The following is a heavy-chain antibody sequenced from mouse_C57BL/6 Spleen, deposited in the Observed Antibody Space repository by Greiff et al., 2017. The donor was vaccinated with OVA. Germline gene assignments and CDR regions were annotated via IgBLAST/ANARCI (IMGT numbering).Heavy chain of an antibody. D-gene: IGHD4-1*01. CDR2: ISSGSSTI. CDR1: GFTFSDYG. J-gene: IGHJ4*01. CDR3: ARRLGGDAMDY. V-gene: IGHV5-17*01. Sequence: EVKLMESGGGLVKPGGSLKLSCAASGFTFSDYGMHWVRQAPEKGLEWVAYISSGSSTIYYADTVKGRFTISRDNAKNTLFLQMTSLRSDYTAMYYCARRLGGDAMDYWGQGTSVTVSS.